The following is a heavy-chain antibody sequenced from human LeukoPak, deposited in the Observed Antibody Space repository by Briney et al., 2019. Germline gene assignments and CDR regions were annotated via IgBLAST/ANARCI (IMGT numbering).Heavy chain of an antibody. CDR3: ARGGRYDFWSGYYTGGHFDY. CDR2: IYYSGST. D-gene: IGHD3-3*01. J-gene: IGHJ4*02. CDR1: GGSISSGDYY. Sequence: SETLSLTCTVSGGSISSGDYYWSWIRQPPGKGLEWIGYIYYSGSTYYNPSLKSRVAISVDTSKNQFSLKLSSVTAADTAVYYCARGGRYDFWSGYYTGGHFDYWGQGTLVTVSS. V-gene: IGHV4-30-4*08.